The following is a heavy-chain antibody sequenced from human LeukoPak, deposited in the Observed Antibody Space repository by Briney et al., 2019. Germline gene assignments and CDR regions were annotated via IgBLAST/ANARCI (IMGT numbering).Heavy chain of an antibody. V-gene: IGHV4-39*07. CDR2: MYYSGST. CDR1: GGSISSSTYY. D-gene: IGHD1-14*01. Sequence: KPSEPLSLPCTVSGGSISSSTYYWGWIRQPPGKGLEGIGSMYYSGSTYYNSSLKSRVTMFVDTSKNQFSLKLSSVTAADTAVYYCAGMRITTPTVRTLDYWGQGTLVTVSS. CDR3: AGMRITTPTVRTLDY. J-gene: IGHJ4*02.